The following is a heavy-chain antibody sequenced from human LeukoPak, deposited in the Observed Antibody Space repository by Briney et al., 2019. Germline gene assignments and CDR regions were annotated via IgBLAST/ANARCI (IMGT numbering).Heavy chain of an antibody. Sequence: ASVKVSCKASGYTFTGYYMHWVRQAPGQGLEWMGWINPNSGGTNYAQKFQGRVTMTRDTSISTAYMELSSLRSEDTAVYYCARDETEAVAGPFDYWGQGTLVTVSS. J-gene: IGHJ4*02. CDR3: ARDETEAVAGPFDY. D-gene: IGHD6-19*01. CDR2: INPNSGGT. V-gene: IGHV1-2*02. CDR1: GYTFTGYY.